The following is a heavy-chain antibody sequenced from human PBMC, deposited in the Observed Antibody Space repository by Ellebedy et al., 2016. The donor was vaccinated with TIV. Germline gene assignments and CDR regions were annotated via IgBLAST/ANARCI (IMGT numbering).Heavy chain of an antibody. V-gene: IGHV1-2*02. CDR3: ARVGDYGGNSQAFDI. J-gene: IGHJ3*02. CDR1: GYTFTSYD. Sequence: ASVKVSXKASGYTFTSYDINWVRQATGQGLEWMGWINPNSGGTNYAQKFQGRVTMTRDTSISTAYMELSRLRSDDTAVYYCARVGDYGGNSQAFDIWGQGTMVTVSS. CDR2: INPNSGGT. D-gene: IGHD4-23*01.